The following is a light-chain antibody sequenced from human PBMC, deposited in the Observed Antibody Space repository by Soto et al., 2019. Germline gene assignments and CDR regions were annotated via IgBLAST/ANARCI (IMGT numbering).Light chain of an antibody. J-gene: IGKJ2*01. CDR1: QNVYSSS. CDR3: QQYGASPYT. V-gene: IGKV3-20*01. Sequence: PGERATLSCRASQNVYSSSLAWYQQKPGQAPRLLLYGASSRATDIADRFSGNGSGTDFTLTISRLEPEDFAMYYCQQYGASPYTFGQGSKLEIK. CDR2: GAS.